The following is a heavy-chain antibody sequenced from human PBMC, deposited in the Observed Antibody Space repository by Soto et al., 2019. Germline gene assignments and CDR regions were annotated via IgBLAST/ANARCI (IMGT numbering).Heavy chain of an antibody. D-gene: IGHD6-19*01. CDR3: ASPADSSGWPRHFDY. CDR1: GYSFSSYW. Sequence: PGDSLTISCKGSGYSFSSYWIASVRQMPGKDLEWMGIIYPGDSDTRSSPTLPGKVTIPDDKSLRTAYLQWSSLKAPDTALQYIASPADSSGWPRHFDYWGQGTLVTVSS. V-gene: IGHV5-51*01. CDR2: IYPGDSDT. J-gene: IGHJ4*02.